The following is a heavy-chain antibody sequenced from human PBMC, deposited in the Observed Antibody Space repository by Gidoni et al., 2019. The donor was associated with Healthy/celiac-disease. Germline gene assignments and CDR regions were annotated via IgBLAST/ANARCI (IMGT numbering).Heavy chain of an antibody. D-gene: IGHD1-1*01. CDR2: MNPNSGNT. Sequence: QVQLVQSGAEVKKPGASVKVSCKASGYTFTSYDINWVRQATGQGLEWMGWMNPNSGNTGYAQKFQGRVTMTRNTSISTAYMELSSLRSEDTAVYYCARAPSQGNWNTLRYYYYGMDVWGQGTTVTVSS. CDR1: GYTFTSYD. V-gene: IGHV1-8*01. CDR3: ARAPSQGNWNTLRYYYYGMDV. J-gene: IGHJ6*02.